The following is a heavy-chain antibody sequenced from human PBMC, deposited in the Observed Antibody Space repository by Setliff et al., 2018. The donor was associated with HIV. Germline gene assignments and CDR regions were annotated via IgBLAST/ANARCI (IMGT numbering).Heavy chain of an antibody. V-gene: IGHV1-18*04. CDR1: GYNFIDYN. J-gene: IGHJ5*02. CDR3: ARGEYRVADP. Sequence: ASVKVSCKASGYNFIDYNFIWVRQAPGQGLEWMGWISAYSGDINYSQKFQGRVTITRDTSASTAYMELSSLRSEDTAVYYCARGEYRVADPWGQGTLVTVSS. D-gene: IGHD5-12*01. CDR2: ISAYSGDI.